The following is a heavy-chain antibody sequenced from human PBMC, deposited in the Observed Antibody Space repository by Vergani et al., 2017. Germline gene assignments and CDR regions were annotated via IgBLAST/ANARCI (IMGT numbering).Heavy chain of an antibody. CDR2: TSGSGGST. V-gene: IGHV3-23*04. J-gene: IGHJ1*01. CDR3: AKGGGYSPLVXFQH. D-gene: IGHD5-18*01. Sequence: EVQLVESGGGLVQPGGSLRLSCAASGFTFSSYAMNWVRQAPGKGLEWVSGTSGSGGSTYYADSVKGRFTISRDNSKNTLYLQVNSLRAEDTAVYYCAKGGGYSPLVXFQHWGQGTLVTVSS. CDR1: GFTFSSYA.